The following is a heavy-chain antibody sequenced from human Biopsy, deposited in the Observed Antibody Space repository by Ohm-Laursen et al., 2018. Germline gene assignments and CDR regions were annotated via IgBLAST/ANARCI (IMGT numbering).Heavy chain of an antibody. Sequence: ASVRVSCNASGYTFTDYYVHWVRQAPGHGLEWMGWIDTINGGARYAQKFQGRVTMTRDTSISTAYMELSRLTSDDTAVYYCARERDPWGQGTLVTVSS. CDR3: ARERDP. CDR2: IDTINGGA. V-gene: IGHV1-2*02. J-gene: IGHJ5*02. CDR1: GYTFTDYY.